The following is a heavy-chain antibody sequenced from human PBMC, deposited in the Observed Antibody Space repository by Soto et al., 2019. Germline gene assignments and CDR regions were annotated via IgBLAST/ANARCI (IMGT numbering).Heavy chain of an antibody. CDR2: ISRSGST. CDR1: GGSITSGNSYS. D-gene: IGHD3-16*01. CDR3: ARAVAPYLGTWFDP. V-gene: IGHV4-30-2*01. J-gene: IGHJ5*02. Sequence: PSETLSLTCTVSGGSITSGNSYSWSWIRQPPGKGLEWIGSISRSGSTSYNPSLKGRVTMSVDKSKNQSSLKLSSVTAADTAVYYCARAVAPYLGTWFDPWGQGTLVTVSS.